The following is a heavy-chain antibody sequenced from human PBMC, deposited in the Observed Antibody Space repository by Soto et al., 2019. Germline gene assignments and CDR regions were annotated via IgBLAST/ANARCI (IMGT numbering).Heavy chain of an antibody. CDR1: GFTFSNYW. CDR3: ARPLTTGWELLLNVY. V-gene: IGHV3-7*01. J-gene: IGHJ4*02. Sequence: PGGSLRLSCAASGFTFSNYWMSWVRQAPGKGLEWVANIKQDGSEKYYVDSVKGRFTISRDNAKNSLYLQMNSLRAEDTAVYYCARPLTTGWELLLNVYRGQGTLVTXSS. CDR2: IKQDGSEK. D-gene: IGHD1-26*01.